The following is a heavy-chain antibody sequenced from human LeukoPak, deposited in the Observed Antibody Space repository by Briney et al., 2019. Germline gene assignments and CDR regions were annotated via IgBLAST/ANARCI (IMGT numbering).Heavy chain of an antibody. Sequence: GGSLRLSCAASGFTFSIYGMGWVRQAPGKGLEWVSSISDNGGNTYYADSAKGRFTISRDNSKNTLYLQMNSLRAEDTAVYYCARENYDSSGYYGNWFDPWGQGTLVTVSS. V-gene: IGHV3-23*01. D-gene: IGHD3-22*01. CDR3: ARENYDSSGYYGNWFDP. CDR2: ISDNGGNT. J-gene: IGHJ5*02. CDR1: GFTFSIYG.